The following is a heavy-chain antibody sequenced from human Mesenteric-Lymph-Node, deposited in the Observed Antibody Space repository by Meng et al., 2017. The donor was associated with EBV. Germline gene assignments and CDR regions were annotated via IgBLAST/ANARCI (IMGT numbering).Heavy chain of an antibody. Sequence: QFQVLQSGLEVNKPGASVKVSCKDSDYILTSYEIGLLRLAPGQRLEWMGWISAHNAKSGFAQKVQGSVILTTVPSTSTAYMGLRSLTYVATAIYYCARLNEGFTSYGDAYYLDYSGQGTLVTVSS. CDR3: ARLNEGFTSYGDAYYLDY. CDR2: ISAHNAKS. V-gene: IGHV1-18*01. J-gene: IGHJ4*02. CDR1: DYILTSYE. D-gene: IGHD4-17*01.